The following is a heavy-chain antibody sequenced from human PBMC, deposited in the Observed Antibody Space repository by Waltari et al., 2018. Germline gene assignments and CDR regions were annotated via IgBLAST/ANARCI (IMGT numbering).Heavy chain of an antibody. CDR3: ASPLLSGSHAFDI. D-gene: IGHD3-22*01. Sequence: VQLVESGGGLVQPGGSLRLSCAACGFTFSSYEMNWVRQAPGKGLEWIGEINHSGSTNYNPSLKSRVTISVDTSKNQFSLKLSSVTAADTAVYYCASPLLSGSHAFDIWGQGTMVTVSS. V-gene: IGHV4-34*01. CDR2: INHSGST. J-gene: IGHJ3*02. CDR1: GFTFSSYE.